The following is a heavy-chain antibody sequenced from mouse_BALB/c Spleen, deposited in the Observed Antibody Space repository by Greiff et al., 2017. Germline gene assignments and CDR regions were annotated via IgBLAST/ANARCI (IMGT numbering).Heavy chain of an antibody. CDR1: GYTFTDYN. D-gene: IGHD1-1*01. CDR2: IYPYNGGT. CDR3: ARGTTVVHAMDY. J-gene: IGHJ4*01. V-gene: IGHV1S29*02. Sequence: VQLKQSGPELVKPGASVKISCKASGYTFTDYNMHWVKQSHGKSLEWIGYIYPYNGGTGYNQKFKSKATLTVDNSSSTAYMELRSLTSEDSAVYYCARGTTVVHAMDYWGQGTSVTVSS.